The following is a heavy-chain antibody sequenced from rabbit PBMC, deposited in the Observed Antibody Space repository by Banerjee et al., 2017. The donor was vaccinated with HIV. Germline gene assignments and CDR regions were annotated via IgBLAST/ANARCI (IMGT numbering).Heavy chain of an antibody. V-gene: IGHV1S45*01. J-gene: IGHJ4*01. CDR3: ARGSATMTMVITGYYLYL. D-gene: IGHD2-1*01. CDR1: GFSFSSSYY. Sequence: QEQLEESGGDLVKPEGSLTLTCTASGFSFSSSYYMCWVRQAPGKGLEWIACIYGGSSGSTAYASWAKGRFTISKTSSTTVTLQLNSLTAADTAAYFCARGSATMTMVITGYYLYLGGQGTLVTVS. CDR2: IYGGSSGST.